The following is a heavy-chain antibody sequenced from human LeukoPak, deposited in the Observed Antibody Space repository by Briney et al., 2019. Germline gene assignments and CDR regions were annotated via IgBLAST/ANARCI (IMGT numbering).Heavy chain of an antibody. Sequence: GGSLRLSCAASGFTFINACMPWVRQAPAKGLAWVGRIKAKAHGGTIEYAAPVKGRFNISRDDSKNTLYVQMNSLKTEGAAVYYCTTDGVGVEGATYDNWGQGTVVSVSS. J-gene: IGHJ4*02. CDR1: GFTFINAC. V-gene: IGHV3-15*01. CDR3: TTDGVGVEGATYDN. CDR2: IKAKAHGGTI. D-gene: IGHD1-26*01.